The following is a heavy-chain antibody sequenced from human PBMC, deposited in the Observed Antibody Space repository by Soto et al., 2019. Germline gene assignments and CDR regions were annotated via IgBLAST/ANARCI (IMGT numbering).Heavy chain of an antibody. D-gene: IGHD3-3*01. Sequence: SETLSLTCAVYGGSFSGYYWSWIRQPPGKGLEWIGEINHSGSTNYNPSLKSRVTISVDTSKNQFSLKLSSVTAADTAVYYCARGQGYYDFWSGYGTYNWFDPWGQGTLVTVSS. CDR1: GGSFSGYY. V-gene: IGHV4-34*01. CDR2: INHSGST. CDR3: ARGQGYYDFWSGYGTYNWFDP. J-gene: IGHJ5*02.